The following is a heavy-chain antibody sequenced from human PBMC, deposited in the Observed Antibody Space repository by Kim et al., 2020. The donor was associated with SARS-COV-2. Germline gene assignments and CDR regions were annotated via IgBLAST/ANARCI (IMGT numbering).Heavy chain of an antibody. CDR3: ARRSPVSGYDHPFDY. D-gene: IGHD5-12*01. Sequence: SETLSLTCTVSGGSISGYYWSWIRQSPEKGLEWLGYFYYGGSASYNPSLKSRLTISVDTSKSQFSLKLTSVTSADTAVYYCARRSPVSGYDHPFDYWGQGNLVTVSS. V-gene: IGHV4-59*13. CDR2: FYYGGSA. CDR1: GGSISGYY. J-gene: IGHJ4*02.